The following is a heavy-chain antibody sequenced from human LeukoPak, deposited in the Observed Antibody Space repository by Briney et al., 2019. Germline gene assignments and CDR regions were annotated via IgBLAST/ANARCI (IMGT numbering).Heavy chain of an antibody. V-gene: IGHV3-30*18. D-gene: IGHD3-9*01. CDR2: ISYDGSNK. CDR3: AKVDRRYFDWLSLYGMDV. CDR1: GFTFSSYG. J-gene: IGHJ6*04. Sequence: GRSLRLSCAASGFTFSSYGMRWVRQAPGKGLEWVAVISYDGSNKYYADSVKGRFTISRDNSKNTLYLQMNSLRAEDTAVYYCAKVDRRYFDWLSLYGMDVWGKGTTVTVSS.